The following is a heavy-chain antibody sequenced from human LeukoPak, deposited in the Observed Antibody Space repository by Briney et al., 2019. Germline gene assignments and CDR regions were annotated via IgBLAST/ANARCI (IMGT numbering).Heavy chain of an antibody. CDR3: AKDVDDGVVPAANWFDP. J-gene: IGHJ5*02. V-gene: IGHV3-23*01. CDR2: ISGSGGST. Sequence: GGSLRLSCAASGFTFSSYAMSWVRQAPGKGLEWVSAISGSGGSTYYADSVKGRFTISRDNSKNTLYLQMNSLRAEDTAVYYRAKDVDDGVVPAANWFDPWGQGTLVTVSS. D-gene: IGHD2-2*03. CDR1: GFTFSSYA.